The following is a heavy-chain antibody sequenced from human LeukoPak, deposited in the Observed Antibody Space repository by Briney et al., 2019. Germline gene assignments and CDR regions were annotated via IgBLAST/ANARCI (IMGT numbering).Heavy chain of an antibody. V-gene: IGHV3-64*01. J-gene: IGHJ3*02. CDR2: ISSNGGST. CDR1: GFTFSSYS. Sequence: GGSLRLSCAASGFTFSSYSMNWVRQAPGKGLEYVSAISSNGGSTYYANSVKGRFTISRDNSKNTLYLQMGSLRAEDMAVYYCARGGYDSSGHPFDDAFDIWGQGTMVTVSS. CDR3: ARGGYDSSGHPFDDAFDI. D-gene: IGHD3-22*01.